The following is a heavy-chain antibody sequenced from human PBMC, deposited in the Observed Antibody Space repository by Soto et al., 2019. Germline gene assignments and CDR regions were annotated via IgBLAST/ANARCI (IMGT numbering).Heavy chain of an antibody. CDR2: IYHSGST. Sequence: QVQLQESGPRLVKPLETLSLTCAVSGGSISSNDYYWSWIRQPPGQGLEWIGYIYHSGSTYYNPSLEGRLAISVATSKNQFSLKLRFVTAADTAVYYCANYYYDSSGYSWFDYWGQGTLVTVSS. CDR1: GGSISSNDYY. V-gene: IGHV4-31*11. CDR3: ANYYYDSSGYSWFDY. J-gene: IGHJ4*02. D-gene: IGHD3-22*01.